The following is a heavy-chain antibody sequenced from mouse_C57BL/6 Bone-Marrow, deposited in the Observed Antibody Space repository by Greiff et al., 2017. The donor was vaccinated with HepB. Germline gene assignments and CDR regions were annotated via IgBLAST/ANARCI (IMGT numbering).Heavy chain of an antibody. Sequence: QVQLQQSGAELVKPGASVKLSCKASGYTFTSYWMHWVKQRPGQGLEWIGMIHPNSGSTNYNEKFKSKATLTVDKSSSTAYMQLSSLTSEDSAVYYCARGIYYGNSFAYWGQGTLVTVSA. CDR2: IHPNSGST. J-gene: IGHJ3*01. CDR3: ARGIYYGNSFAY. V-gene: IGHV1-64*01. CDR1: GYTFTSYW. D-gene: IGHD2-1*01.